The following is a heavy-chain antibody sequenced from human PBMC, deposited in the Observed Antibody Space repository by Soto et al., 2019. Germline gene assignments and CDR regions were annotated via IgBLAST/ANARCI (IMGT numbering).Heavy chain of an antibody. CDR2: INQDGSEK. CDR1: GFSFSSNW. V-gene: IGHV3-7*01. Sequence: PGGSLRLSCTASGFSFSSNWMSWVRQAPGKGPEWVANINQDGSEKYCADSVKGRFTIPRDNAKNSLYLQMDSLRVEDTALYYCFNVAFGYWGRGTLVTVSS. CDR3: FNVAFGY. J-gene: IGHJ4*02.